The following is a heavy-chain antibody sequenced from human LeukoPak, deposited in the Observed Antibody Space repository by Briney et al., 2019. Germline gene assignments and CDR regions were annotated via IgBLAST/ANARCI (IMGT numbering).Heavy chain of an antibody. Sequence: GSVKVSCKASGYTFTSYAMNWVRQAPGQGLEWMGWINTNTGNPTYAQGFTGRFVFSLDTSVSTTYLQINSLKAEDTAVYYCATIGASFFDYWGQGTLVTVSS. CDR2: INTNTGNP. V-gene: IGHV7-4-1*02. CDR1: GYTFTSYA. CDR3: ATIGASFFDY. J-gene: IGHJ4*02. D-gene: IGHD3-10*01.